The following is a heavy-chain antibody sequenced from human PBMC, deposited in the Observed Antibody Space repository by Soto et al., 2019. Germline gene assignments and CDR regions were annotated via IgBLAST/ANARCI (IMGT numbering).Heavy chain of an antibody. CDR1: GGSISSYY. J-gene: IGHJ4*02. CDR3: VRIYRDYYGSGSSVDY. CDR2: IYYSGST. Sequence: SETLSLTCTVSGGSISSYYWSWIRQPPGKGLEWIGYIYYSGSTNYNPSLKSRVTISVDTSKNQFSLKLSSVTAADTAVYYCVRIYRDYYGSGSSVDYWGQGTQVTVSS. V-gene: IGHV4-59*08. D-gene: IGHD3-10*01.